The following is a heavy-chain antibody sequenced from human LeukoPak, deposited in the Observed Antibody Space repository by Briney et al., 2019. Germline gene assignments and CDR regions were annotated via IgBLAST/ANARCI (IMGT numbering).Heavy chain of an antibody. V-gene: IGHV4-39*01. CDR3: VRHVSSGWDYYNGLDV. D-gene: IGHD6-19*01. CDR2: IYYPEST. Sequence: PSETLSLTCKVSGGSIGSSGFYWGWLRQPPGKGLEWIGSIYYPESTHYNPSLESRVTISVDTSKYQVSLTLSSVTATDTAVYYCVRHVSSGWDYYNGLDVWGQGTTVTVSS. CDR1: GGSIGSSGFY. J-gene: IGHJ6*02.